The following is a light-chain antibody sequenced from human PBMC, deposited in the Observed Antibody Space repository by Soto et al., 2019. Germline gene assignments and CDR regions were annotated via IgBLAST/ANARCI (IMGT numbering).Light chain of an antibody. CDR1: SSNIGSNY. CDR2: SNN. J-gene: IGLJ2*01. V-gene: IGLV1-47*02. Sequence: QAVVTQPPSASGTPGQRVTISCSGSSSNIGSNYVSWYQQLPGTAPKLLIYSNNQRPSGVPDRFSGSKSGTSASLAISGLRSEDEADYYCAAWDDSLSGVVFGGGTQLTVL. CDR3: AAWDDSLSGVV.